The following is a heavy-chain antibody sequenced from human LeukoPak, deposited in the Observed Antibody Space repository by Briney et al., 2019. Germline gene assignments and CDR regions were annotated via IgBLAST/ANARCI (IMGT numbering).Heavy chain of an antibody. J-gene: IGHJ4*02. D-gene: IGHD3-22*01. V-gene: IGHV3-23*01. CDR3: ARVPYYYDSSGYPY. CDR1: GFTFSSYA. CDR2: ISGSGGST. Sequence: GGSLRLFCAASGFTFSSYAMSWVRQAPGKGLEWVSAISGSGGSTYYADSVKGRFTISRDNSQNTLYLQMNSLRTEDTAVFYCARVPYYYDSSGYPYWGQGTLVTVSS.